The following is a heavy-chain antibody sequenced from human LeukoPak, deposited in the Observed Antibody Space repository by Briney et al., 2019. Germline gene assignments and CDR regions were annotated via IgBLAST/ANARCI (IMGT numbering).Heavy chain of an antibody. CDR2: ISSSSSYI. J-gene: IGHJ3*02. CDR3: ARDGSEARRLRYFDWLFPRDAFDI. V-gene: IGHV3-21*01. D-gene: IGHD3-9*01. CDR1: GFTFSSYS. Sequence: NPGGSLRLSCAASGFTFSSYSMNWVRQAPGKGLEWVSSISSSSSYIYYADSVKGRFTISRDNAKNSLYLQMNSLRAEDTAVYYCARDGSEARRLRYFDWLFPRDAFDIWGQGTIVTVSS.